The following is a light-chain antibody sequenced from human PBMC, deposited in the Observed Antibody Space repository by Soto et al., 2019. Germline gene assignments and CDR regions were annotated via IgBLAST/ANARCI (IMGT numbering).Light chain of an antibody. J-gene: IGKJ2*01. CDR1: QSVSSY. Sequence: EIVLTQSPATLSLSPGERATLSCRASQSVSSYLAWYQQKPGQAPRLLIYDVSNRATGIPARFSGSGSGTDFTLTISSLEPEDFAVYYCQQYGSSPYTFGQGTKLEIK. V-gene: IGKV3-11*01. CDR3: QQYGSSPYT. CDR2: DVS.